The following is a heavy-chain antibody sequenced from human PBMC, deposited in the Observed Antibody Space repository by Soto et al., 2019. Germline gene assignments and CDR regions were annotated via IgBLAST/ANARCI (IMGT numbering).Heavy chain of an antibody. J-gene: IGHJ4*02. CDR2: IYYSGST. V-gene: IGHV4-39*01. D-gene: IGHD6-19*01. CDR1: GGSISSSSYY. CDR3: VSSGWSIRGTHFDY. Sequence: SETLSLTCTVSGGSISSSSYYWGWIRQPPGKGLEWIGSIYYSGSTYYNPSLKSRVTISVDTSKNQFSLKLSSVTAADTAVYYCVSSGWSIRGTHFDYWGQGTLVTVSS.